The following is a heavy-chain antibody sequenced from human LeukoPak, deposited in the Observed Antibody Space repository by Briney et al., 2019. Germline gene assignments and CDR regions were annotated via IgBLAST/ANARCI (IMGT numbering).Heavy chain of an antibody. J-gene: IGHJ3*02. CDR2: IYYSGST. CDR1: GGSISSYY. CDR3: ARESYDILTGYFPYAFDI. D-gene: IGHD3-9*01. Sequence: SETLSLTCTVSGGSISSYYRSWIRQPPGKGLEWIGYIYYSGSTNYNPSLKSRVTISVDTSKNQFSLKLSSVTAADTAVYYCARESYDILTGYFPYAFDIWGQGTMVTVSS. V-gene: IGHV4-59*01.